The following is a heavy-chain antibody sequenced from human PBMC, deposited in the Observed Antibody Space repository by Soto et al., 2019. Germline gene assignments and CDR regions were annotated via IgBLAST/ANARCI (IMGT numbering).Heavy chain of an antibody. D-gene: IGHD5-18*01. Sequence: GGSLRLSCAASGFTFSTYSMNWFRQAPGKGLEWVAIISDDGNIKYYADSVKGRFSISRDNSKNTVYLQMNTVGVQNPAVYYCAKVLDTPMDPLDNWGQGTVFPVS. CDR3: AKVLDTPMDPLDN. V-gene: IGHV3-30*18. CDR2: ISDDGNIK. J-gene: IGHJ4*02. CDR1: GFTFSTYS.